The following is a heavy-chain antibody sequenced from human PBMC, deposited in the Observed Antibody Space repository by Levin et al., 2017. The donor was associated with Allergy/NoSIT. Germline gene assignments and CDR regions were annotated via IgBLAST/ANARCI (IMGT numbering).Heavy chain of an antibody. J-gene: IGHJ4*02. V-gene: IGHV3-9*01. Sequence: PGGSLRLSCAASGFNFDAYAMHWVRQAPGKGLEWVSSISWNSGSMTYADSVKGRFTISRDNAKNSLYLQMHSLRAEDTALYYCAKDHQSMATPALDSWGQGTLVTVSS. D-gene: IGHD5-24*01. CDR2: ISWNSGSM. CDR1: GFNFDAYA. CDR3: AKDHQSMATPALDS.